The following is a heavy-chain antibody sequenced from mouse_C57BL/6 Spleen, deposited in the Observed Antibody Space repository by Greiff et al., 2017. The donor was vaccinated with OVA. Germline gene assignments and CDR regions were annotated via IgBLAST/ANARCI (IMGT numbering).Heavy chain of an antibody. Sequence: VQLQQPGAELVRPGSSVKLSCKASGYTFTSYWMDWVKQRPGQGLEWIGNIYPSDSETHYNQKFKDKATLTVDKSSSTAYMQLSSLTSEDSAVYYCARSYYDYDGYYAMDYWGQGTSVTVSS. CDR1: GYTFTSYW. J-gene: IGHJ4*01. V-gene: IGHV1-61*01. CDR2: IYPSDSET. D-gene: IGHD2-4*01. CDR3: ARSYYDYDGYYAMDY.